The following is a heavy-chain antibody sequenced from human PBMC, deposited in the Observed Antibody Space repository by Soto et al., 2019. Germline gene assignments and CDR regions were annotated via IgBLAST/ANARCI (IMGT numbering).Heavy chain of an antibody. Sequence: SETLSLTCTVSGGSTSSDRYFWGWIRQPPGKGLEWIGSIYYSGSTFYNASLKSRVTISVDTSKNQFSLKLSSVTAADTAVYYCASSAGSYYNGRLSPSPAFDYWGQGTLVTVSS. CDR3: ASSAGSYYNGRLSPSPAFDY. CDR1: GGSTSSDRYF. V-gene: IGHV4-39*01. J-gene: IGHJ4*02. D-gene: IGHD3-10*01. CDR2: IYYSGST.